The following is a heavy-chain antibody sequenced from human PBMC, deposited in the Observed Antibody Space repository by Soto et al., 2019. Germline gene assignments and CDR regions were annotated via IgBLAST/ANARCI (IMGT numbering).Heavy chain of an antibody. V-gene: IGHV4-59*01. CDR2: IYYSGST. D-gene: IGHD3-10*01. CDR3: ARDDSGSYSFRAFDI. J-gene: IGHJ3*02. Sequence: PSYTLSLTFTVSGGSISSYYWSWIRQPPGKGLELIGYIYYSGSTNYNPSLKIRVTISVDTSKNQFSLKLSSVTAADTAVYYCARDDSGSYSFRAFDIWGQGTMVTVSS. CDR1: GGSISSYY.